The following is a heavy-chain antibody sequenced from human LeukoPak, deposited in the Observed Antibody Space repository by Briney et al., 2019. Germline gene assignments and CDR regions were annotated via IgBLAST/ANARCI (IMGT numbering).Heavy chain of an antibody. CDR1: GGSISSGAYY. Sequence: PSETLSLTCTVSGGSISSGAYYWSWIRQHPGKGLEWIGYIYSSGNTKYKPSLERRVLISLDASKNQFSLKLSSVTAADTAVYYCTRDLRADDTPLGFDPWGQGTLVTVSS. V-gene: IGHV4-31*03. CDR2: IYSSGNT. CDR3: TRDLRADDTPLGFDP. J-gene: IGHJ5*02. D-gene: IGHD3-16*01.